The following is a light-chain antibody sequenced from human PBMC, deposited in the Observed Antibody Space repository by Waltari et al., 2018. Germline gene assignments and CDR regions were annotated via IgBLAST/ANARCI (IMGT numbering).Light chain of an antibody. V-gene: IGKV3-11*01. CDR2: DES. CDR1: QSVSGY. CDR3: QQRRAWPPGLT. Sequence: EVVLTQSPATLSLSPGERATLSCRASQSVSGYLAWYQQKPGQAPRLLIYDESKRATGIPARFRGGGSGTDFTLTISSLAPEDFAIYYCQQRRAWPPGLTFGPGTKVDIK. J-gene: IGKJ3*01.